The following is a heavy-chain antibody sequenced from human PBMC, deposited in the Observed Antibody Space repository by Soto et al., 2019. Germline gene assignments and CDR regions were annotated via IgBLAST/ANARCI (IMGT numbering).Heavy chain of an antibody. CDR2: ITSSGTTI. CDR3: ANLPTTVTNGMDV. V-gene: IGHV3-48*01. Sequence: HPGGSLRLSCAASGFTFSVYTMHWVRQSPGKGLEWISSITSSGTTISYADSVKGRFTISRDNAKSSLFLQMNSLRAEDTAVYYCANLPTTVTNGMDVWGQGTTVTVSS. D-gene: IGHD4-17*01. CDR1: GFTFSVYT. J-gene: IGHJ6*02.